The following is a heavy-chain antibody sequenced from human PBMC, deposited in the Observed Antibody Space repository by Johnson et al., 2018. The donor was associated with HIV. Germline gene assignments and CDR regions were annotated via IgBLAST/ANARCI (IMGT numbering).Heavy chain of an antibody. CDR1: GFTVSSNY. CDR2: IYSGGST. CDR3: ARGDSSGYYSPGGEAFDI. D-gene: IGHD3-22*01. J-gene: IGHJ3*02. V-gene: IGHV3-66*02. Sequence: VQLVESGGGLVQPGGSLRLSCAASGFTVSSNYMSWVRQAPGKGLEWVSVIYSGGSTYYADSVKGRFTISRDNSKNTLYLQMNSLRAEDTAVYYCARGDSSGYYSPGGEAFDIWGQGTMVTVSS.